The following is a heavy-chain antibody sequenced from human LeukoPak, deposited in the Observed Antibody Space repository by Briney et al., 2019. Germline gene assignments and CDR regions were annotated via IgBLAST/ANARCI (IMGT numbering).Heavy chain of an antibody. CDR3: ARPSYSYGFY. V-gene: IGHV4-39*01. Sequence: SETLSRTCTVSGGSISSSSYYWGWIRQPPGKGLEWIGSIYYSGSTYYNPSLKSRVTISVDTSKNQFSLKLSSVTAADTAVYYCARPSYSYGFYWGQGTLVTVSS. J-gene: IGHJ4*02. CDR1: GGSISSSSYY. D-gene: IGHD5-18*01. CDR2: IYYSGST.